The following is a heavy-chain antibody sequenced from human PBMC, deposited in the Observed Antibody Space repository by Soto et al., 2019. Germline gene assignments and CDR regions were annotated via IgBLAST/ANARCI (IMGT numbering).Heavy chain of an antibody. D-gene: IGHD6-19*01. J-gene: IGHJ2*01. CDR1: VGTFSRYA. Sequence: QVQLVQSGAEVKKYGSSVKVSCKASVGTFSRYAISWVLQAPGQGLEWLGGITPMFDTANYAQRCQGRVPITADEPTRTAYMQLRSLRSDDTAVYYCAQTPGLAVAGHGRFDLWGSGTTVTVSS. CDR2: ITPMFDTA. V-gene: IGHV1-69*12. CDR3: AQTPGLAVAGHGRFDL.